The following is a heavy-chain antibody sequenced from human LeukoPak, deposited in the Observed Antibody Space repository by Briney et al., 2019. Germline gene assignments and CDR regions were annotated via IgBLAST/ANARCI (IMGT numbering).Heavy chain of an antibody. J-gene: IGHJ4*02. CDR3: ARPVKRGYSYGYGY. D-gene: IGHD5-18*01. V-gene: IGHV3-48*03. CDR1: GFTLSSYE. CDR2: ISSSGSTI. Sequence: GGSLRLSCAASGFTLSSYEMNWVRQAPGKGLEWVSYISSSGSTIYYADSVTGRFTISRDNAKNSLYLQMNSLRAEDTAVYYCARPVKRGYSYGYGYWGQGTMVTVSS.